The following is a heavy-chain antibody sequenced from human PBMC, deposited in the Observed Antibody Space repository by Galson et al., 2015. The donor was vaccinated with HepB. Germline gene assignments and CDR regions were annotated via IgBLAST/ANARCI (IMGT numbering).Heavy chain of an antibody. CDR1: GGSVSGGNCF. V-gene: IGHV4-39*01. Sequence: LSLTCTVSGGSVSGGNCFWGWIRQPPEKGLEWIGTIFYTGITYYNPSLKSRVTVSLDTSKNQFSLKVSSVTAADTAVYYCARHGGLESRQLIYYYYHGLDLWGQGTTVTVSS. CDR2: IFYTGIT. D-gene: IGHD3-16*01. J-gene: IGHJ6*02. CDR3: ARHGGLESRQLIYYYYHGLDL.